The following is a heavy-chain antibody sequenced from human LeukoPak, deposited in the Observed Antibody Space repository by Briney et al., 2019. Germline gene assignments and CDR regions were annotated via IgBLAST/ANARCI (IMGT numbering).Heavy chain of an antibody. V-gene: IGHV3-64*01. D-gene: IGHD5-18*01. J-gene: IGHJ4*02. CDR2: ISSSGGNI. Sequence: GGSLRLSCAASGFTFSSYAMHWVRQAPGKGLEYVSVISSSGGNIYYANSVKGRFTISRDNAKNSLYLQMNSLGAEDTAVYYCARDRYSYNYAGPGYWGQGTLVTVSS. CDR1: GFTFSSYA. CDR3: ARDRYSYNYAGPGY.